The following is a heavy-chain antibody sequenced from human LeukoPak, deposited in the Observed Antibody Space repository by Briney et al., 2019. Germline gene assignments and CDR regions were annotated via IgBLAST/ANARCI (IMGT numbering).Heavy chain of an antibody. Sequence: SETLFLTCAVSDDSFSSHYWTWIRQPPGKGLEWIGYISYIGSTNYNPSLESRVTISIDTSKNQFSLKLSSVTAADTAVYYCARDLVTVTKGFDIWGQGTMVSVSS. D-gene: IGHD4-17*01. V-gene: IGHV4-59*11. CDR1: DDSFSSHY. CDR2: ISYIGST. J-gene: IGHJ3*02. CDR3: ARDLVTVTKGFDI.